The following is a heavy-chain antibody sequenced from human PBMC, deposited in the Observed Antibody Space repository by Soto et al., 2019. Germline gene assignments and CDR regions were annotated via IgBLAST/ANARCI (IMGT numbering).Heavy chain of an antibody. CDR2: IWYDGSNK. CDR1: GFTFSSHG. CDR3: ARAEGSSSIEGVYYYYYFMDV. D-gene: IGHD6-6*01. Sequence: QVQLVESGGGVVQPGRSLRLSCAASGFTFSSHGMHWVRQAPGKGLEWVAVIWYDGSNKYYADSVKGRFTISRDNSKNTLYLQMNSLRAEDTAVYYCARAEGSSSIEGVYYYYYFMDVWGKGTTVTVSS. V-gene: IGHV3-33*01. J-gene: IGHJ6*03.